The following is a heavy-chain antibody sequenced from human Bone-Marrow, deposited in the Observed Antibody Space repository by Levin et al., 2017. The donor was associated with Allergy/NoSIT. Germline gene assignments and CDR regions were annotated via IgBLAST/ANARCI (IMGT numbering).Heavy chain of an antibody. V-gene: IGHV3-21*01. J-gene: IGHJ6*02. CDR2: ITSTSDYI. D-gene: IGHD2-21*01. Sequence: LSLTCAASGFTFSDYAMNWVRQAPGKGLEWVSSITSTSDYIYYADSVKGRFTISRDNAKNSLYLQMNSLRGEDTALYYCARVIWATEGGMDVWGQGTTVTVSS. CDR3: ARVIWATEGGMDV. CDR1: GFTFSDYA.